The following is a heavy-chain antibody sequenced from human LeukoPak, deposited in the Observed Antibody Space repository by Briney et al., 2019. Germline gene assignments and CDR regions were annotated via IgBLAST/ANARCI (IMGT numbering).Heavy chain of an antibody. V-gene: IGHV3-11*01. CDR2: ISSSGSTI. Sequence: PGGSLRLSCAASGFTFSDYYMSWIRQAPGKGLEWVSYISSSGSTIYYADSVKGRFTISRDNAKNSLYLQMNSLRAEDTAVYYCARDSKLWFGDDVDVWGQGTTVTVPS. J-gene: IGHJ6*02. CDR1: GFTFSDYY. CDR3: ARDSKLWFGDDVDV. D-gene: IGHD3-10*01.